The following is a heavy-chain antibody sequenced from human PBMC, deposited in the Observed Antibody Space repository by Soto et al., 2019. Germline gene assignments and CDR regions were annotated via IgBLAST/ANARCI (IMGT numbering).Heavy chain of an antibody. V-gene: IGHV1-69*13. CDR1: GGTFSSYA. J-gene: IGHJ4*02. D-gene: IGHD2-21*01. CDR3: ARGGDRYNFGAVY. CDR2: IIPIFGTA. Sequence: SVKVSCKASGGTFSSYAISWVRQAPGQGLEWMGGIIPIFGTANYAQKFQGRVTITADESTSTAYMELRSLRSEDTAVYYCARGGDRYNFGAVYWGQGTPVTVSS.